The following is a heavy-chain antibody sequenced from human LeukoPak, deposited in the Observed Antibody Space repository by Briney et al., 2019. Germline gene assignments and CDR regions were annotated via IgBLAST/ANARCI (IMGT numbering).Heavy chain of an antibody. CDR2: INQDESKK. CDR1: GFSFSNDW. D-gene: IGHD2-2*01. Sequence: GGSLRLSCAASGFSFSNDWMCWVRQAPGKGLEWVANINQDESKKYYVDSVKGRFTISRDNAKNSLYLQMSSMRAEDTAVYYCARDHAYRTDYWGQGTLVTVSS. V-gene: IGHV3-7*01. J-gene: IGHJ4*02. CDR3: ARDHAYRTDY.